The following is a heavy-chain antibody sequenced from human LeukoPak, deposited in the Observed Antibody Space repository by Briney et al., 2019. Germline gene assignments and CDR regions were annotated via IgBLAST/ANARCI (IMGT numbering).Heavy chain of an antibody. J-gene: IGHJ4*02. V-gene: IGHV1-69*05. D-gene: IGHD1-26*01. Sequence: TVKVSCKASGGTFSSYAISWVRQAPGQGLEWMGGIIPIFGTANYAQKFQGRVTIATDESTSAAYMDLSSLRSEDTAVYYCASVTPSSGSYYDYWGQGTLVTVSS. CDR2: IIPIFGTA. CDR1: GGTFSSYA. CDR3: ASVTPSSGSYYDY.